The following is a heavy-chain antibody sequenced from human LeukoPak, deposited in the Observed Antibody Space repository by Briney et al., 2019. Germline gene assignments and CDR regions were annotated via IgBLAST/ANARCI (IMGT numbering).Heavy chain of an antibody. CDR2: ISSSGSPK. CDR3: ARDGNYGGNFGALDY. J-gene: IGHJ4*02. Sequence: GGSLRLSCAASGFTFSNFDMNWVRQAPGKGLEWVSYISSSGSPKYYADSVRGRFTISRDNAEDSLYLQMNSLRAEDTAVYYCARDGNYGGNFGALDYWGQGTLVTVSS. D-gene: IGHD4-23*01. CDR1: GFTFSNFD. V-gene: IGHV3-48*03.